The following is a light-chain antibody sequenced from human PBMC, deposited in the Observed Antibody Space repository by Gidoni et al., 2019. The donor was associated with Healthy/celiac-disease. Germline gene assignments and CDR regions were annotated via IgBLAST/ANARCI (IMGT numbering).Light chain of an antibody. CDR3: CSYAGSYTLYV. J-gene: IGLJ1*01. CDR1: SSDVGAYNY. V-gene: IGLV2-11*01. Sequence: QSALTQPRPVSGSPGQSVAIPCTGTSSDVGAYNYVSWYQQHPGKAPKLMIYDGSKRPSGVPDRFSGSKSGNTASLTISGLQAEDEADYYCCSYAGSYTLYVFGTGTKVTVL. CDR2: DGS.